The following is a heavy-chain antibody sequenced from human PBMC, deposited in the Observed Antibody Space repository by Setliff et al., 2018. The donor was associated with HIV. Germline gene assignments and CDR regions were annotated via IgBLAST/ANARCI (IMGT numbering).Heavy chain of an antibody. CDR3: ARDPSDGYGHFDY. CDR2: IYYSGST. Sequence: SETLSLTCTVSGGSISSSSYYWGWIRQPPGKGLEWIGSIYYSGSTYSNPSLKSRVTISVDTSKNQFSLKLSSVTAADTAVYYCARDPSDGYGHFDYWGQGALVTVSS. V-gene: IGHV4-39*02. D-gene: IGHD5-18*01. CDR1: GGSISSSSYY. J-gene: IGHJ4*02.